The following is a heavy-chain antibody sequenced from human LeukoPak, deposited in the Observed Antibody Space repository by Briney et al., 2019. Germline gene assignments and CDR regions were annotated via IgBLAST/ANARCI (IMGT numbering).Heavy chain of an antibody. CDR2: MNPNNGGA. J-gene: IGHJ5*02. Sequence: GASVKASCKASGYTFTDYYMHWVRQAPGQGLEWMGWMNPNNGGANHAQKFQGRVTMTRDTSISTAYMELSRLRSDDTAVYYCARGHHCTGGSCYSNWFDPWGQGTLVTVSS. D-gene: IGHD2-15*01. V-gene: IGHV1-2*02. CDR1: GYTFTDYY. CDR3: ARGHHCTGGSCYSNWFDP.